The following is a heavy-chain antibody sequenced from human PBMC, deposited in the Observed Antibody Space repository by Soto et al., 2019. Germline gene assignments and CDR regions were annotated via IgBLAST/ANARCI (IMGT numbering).Heavy chain of an antibody. D-gene: IGHD3-3*02. CDR2: ISAYNGNT. CDR1: GYTFTSYA. V-gene: IGHV1-18*01. Sequence: QVQLVQSGAEVKKPGASVKVSCKASGYTFTSYAISWVRQAPGQGLEWMGWISAYNGNTNYAQNLQGRVTMTTDTTASRDYRELRCLRSDDTAVYDYERDAPPLASWGQGTLVTVSS. J-gene: IGHJ5*02. CDR3: ERDAPPLAS.